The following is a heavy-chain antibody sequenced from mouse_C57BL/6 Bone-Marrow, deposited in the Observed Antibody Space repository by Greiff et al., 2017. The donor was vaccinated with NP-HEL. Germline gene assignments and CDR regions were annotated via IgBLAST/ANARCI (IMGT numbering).Heavy chain of an antibody. CDR3: ARGDYYGCTFYY. D-gene: IGHD1-1*01. J-gene: IGHJ2*01. V-gene: IGHV1-81*01. Sequence: VQLQQSGAELARPGASVKLSCKASGYTFTSYGISWVKQRTGQGLEWIGEIYPRSGNTYYNEKFKGKATLTADKSSSTAYMELRSLTSEDSAVYFCARGDYYGCTFYYWGQGTTLTVSS. CDR1: GYTFTSYG. CDR2: IYPRSGNT.